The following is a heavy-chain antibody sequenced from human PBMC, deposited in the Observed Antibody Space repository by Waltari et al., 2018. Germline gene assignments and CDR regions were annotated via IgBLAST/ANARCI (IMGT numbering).Heavy chain of an antibody. CDR1: GYPISSGYY. CDR3: ARGSFDSDSYFDV. V-gene: IGHV4-38-2*01. J-gene: IGHJ2*01. D-gene: IGHD1-26*01. CDR2: IYHSGTT. Sequence: QVQLQESGPGLGKPSETLSLTCAVSGYPISSGYYWGWIRQPPGKGLEWIGSIYHSGTTYYSPSLKSRVTISVDTSKNQFSLKVTSLTAAETAIYYCARGSFDSDSYFDVWGRGTLVTVSS.